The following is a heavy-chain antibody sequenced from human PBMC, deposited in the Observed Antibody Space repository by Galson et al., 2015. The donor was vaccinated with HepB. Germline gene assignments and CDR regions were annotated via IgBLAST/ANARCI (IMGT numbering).Heavy chain of an antibody. CDR2: MNPNSGNT. CDR1: GYTFTSYD. V-gene: IGHV1-8*01. J-gene: IGHJ4*02. CDR3: ARRLRHYYDSSAGIDY. D-gene: IGHD3-22*01. Sequence: SVKVSCKASGYTFTSYDINWVRQATGQGLEWMGWMNPNSGNTGYAQKFQGRVTMTRNTSISTAYMELSSLRSEDTAVYYCARRLRHYYDSSAGIDYWGQGTLVTVSS.